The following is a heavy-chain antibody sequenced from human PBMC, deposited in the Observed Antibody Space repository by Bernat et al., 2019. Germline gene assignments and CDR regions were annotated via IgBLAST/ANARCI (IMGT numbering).Heavy chain of an antibody. CDR3: ATGGGEGVPVGTSWFDP. Sequence: QVQLVESGGGLVKPGGSLRLSCAASGFTISDYYMNWIRQAPGKGLEWVSYISSSGSYTSYADSVKGRFTISRDNAKNSLYLQMNSLRAEDTAVYYCATGGGEGVPVGTSWFDPWGLGTLVTVSS. V-gene: IGHV3-11*05. J-gene: IGHJ5*02. CDR2: ISSSGSYT. D-gene: IGHD3-16*01. CDR1: GFTISDYY.